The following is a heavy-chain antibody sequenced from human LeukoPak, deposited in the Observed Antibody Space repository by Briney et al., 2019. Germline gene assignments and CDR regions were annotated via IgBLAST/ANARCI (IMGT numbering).Heavy chain of an antibody. D-gene: IGHD3-22*01. V-gene: IGHV1-18*01. Sequence: ASVKVSCKTSGYTFTSYGITWVRQAPGQGLEWMGWTTTFNGDTQSAQKFQGRLTMTTETSTTTAYLELANLTSDDTAVYYCARSYYDSSGDFWGQGTLVTVSS. CDR1: GYTFTSYG. CDR2: TTTFNGDT. CDR3: ARSYYDSSGDF. J-gene: IGHJ4*02.